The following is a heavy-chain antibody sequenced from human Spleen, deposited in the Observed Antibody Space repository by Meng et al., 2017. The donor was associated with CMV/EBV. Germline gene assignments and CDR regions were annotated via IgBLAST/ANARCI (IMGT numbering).Heavy chain of an antibody. CDR1: TFTSSF. CDR3: ARAGGYSIFGVIIPLFDY. D-gene: IGHD3-3*01. V-gene: IGHV1-46*01. J-gene: IGHJ4*02. Sequence: TFTSSFIHWVRQAPGQGPEWMGIINPSGGSTNYAQKFQGRLTVTRDTSTRSVYMELSSLRSEDTAVYYCARAGGYSIFGVIIPLFDYWGQGALVTVSS. CDR2: INPSGGST.